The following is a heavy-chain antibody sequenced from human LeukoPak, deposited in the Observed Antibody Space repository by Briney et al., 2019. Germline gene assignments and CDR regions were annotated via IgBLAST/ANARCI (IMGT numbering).Heavy chain of an antibody. CDR2: ISSDGTNK. D-gene: IGHD3-22*01. V-gene: IGHV3-30*03. Sequence: GSSLRLSCAASRFTFSIFGMHWVRQAPGKGLEWVAVISSDGTNKYYADSVRGRFTIARDNSKDTLYLQMSSLRIEDTAVYYCRAATRQLNYYYDYWGQGTLVTVSS. CDR1: RFTFSIFG. CDR3: RAATRQLNYYYDY. J-gene: IGHJ4*02.